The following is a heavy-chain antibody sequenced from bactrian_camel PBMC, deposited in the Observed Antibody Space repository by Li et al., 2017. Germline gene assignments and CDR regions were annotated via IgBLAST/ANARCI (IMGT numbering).Heavy chain of an antibody. Sequence: QVQLVESGGGSVQAGGSLRLTCAASGDKPSCMGYFRQAPGKERERVAVIDTDHLTSYAGSVKGRFTISRDNARNTVWLVMDNLKPEDTAMYYCAADTVRCRHLAFISNYDMAYSGKGTQVTVS. D-gene: IGHD1*01. CDR2: IDTDHLT. V-gene: IGHV3S53*01. CDR1: GDKPSC. J-gene: IGHJ7*01.